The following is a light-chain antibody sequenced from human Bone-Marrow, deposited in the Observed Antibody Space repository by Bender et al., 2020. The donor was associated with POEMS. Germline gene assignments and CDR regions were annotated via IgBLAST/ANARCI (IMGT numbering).Light chain of an antibody. CDR1: SSDVGAYNY. J-gene: IGLJ2*01. CDR3: CSYAGSSTSVV. V-gene: IGLV2-11*01. CDR2: DVT. Sequence: QSALTQPASVSGSPGQSITISCTGTSSDVGAYNYVSWYQQHPGKAPNLVIFDVTKRPSGVPDRFSGSKSGYTASLTISGLRAEDEADYYCCSYAGSSTSVVFGGGTKLTVV.